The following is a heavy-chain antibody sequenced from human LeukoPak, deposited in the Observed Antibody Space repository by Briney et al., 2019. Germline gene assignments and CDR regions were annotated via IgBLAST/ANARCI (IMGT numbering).Heavy chain of an antibody. Sequence: GESLRLSCGASGLTVSSYGMSWVRQAPGKGLEWVSTIIGSAVNTYYADSVKGRFTISRDDSKNTVYLQMNSLRAEDTAVYSCAKYTSGTSYRGLDQWGQGTLVTVSS. V-gene: IGHV3-23*01. CDR1: GLTVSSYG. CDR3: AKYTSGTSYRGLDQ. D-gene: IGHD3-10*01. J-gene: IGHJ4*02. CDR2: IIGSAVNT.